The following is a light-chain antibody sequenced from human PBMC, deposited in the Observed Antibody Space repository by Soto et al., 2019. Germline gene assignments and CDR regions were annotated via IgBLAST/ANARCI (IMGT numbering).Light chain of an antibody. V-gene: IGKV1-5*03. CDR2: KAS. CDR3: QQYSTYTPRT. CDR1: QSISIW. Sequence: DIQMTQSPSTMSTLVGDKISITCQASQSISIWLAWYQQKPGKAPNILIYKASSLESGVPSKFSGSGSGTEFTLTISSLQPDDFATYYCQQYSTYTPRTFGQGTKVDIK. J-gene: IGKJ1*01.